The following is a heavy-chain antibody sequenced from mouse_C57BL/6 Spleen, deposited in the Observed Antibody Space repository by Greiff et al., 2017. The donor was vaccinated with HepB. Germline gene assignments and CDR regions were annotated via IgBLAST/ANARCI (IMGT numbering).Heavy chain of an antibody. D-gene: IGHD1-1*01. J-gene: IGHJ3*01. CDR3: ARYYYYGSSFPWFAY. CDR1: GFTFSSYT. CDR2: ISGGGGNT. Sequence: EVRGVESGGGLVKPGGSLKLSCAASGFTFSSYTMSWVRQTPEKRLEWVATISGGGGNTYYPDSVKGRFTISRDNAKNTLYLQMSSLRSEDTALYYCARYYYYGSSFPWFAYWGQGTLVTVSA. V-gene: IGHV5-9*01.